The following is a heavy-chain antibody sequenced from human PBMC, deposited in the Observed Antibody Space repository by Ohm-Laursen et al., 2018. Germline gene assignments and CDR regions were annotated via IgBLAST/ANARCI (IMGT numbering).Heavy chain of an antibody. Sequence: SLRLSCAALGFTFSSYDMHWVRQATGKGLEWVSAIGTAGDTYYPGSVKGRFTISRENAKNSLYLQMNSLRAGDTAVYYCARDRAAYGMDVWGQGTTVTVSS. V-gene: IGHV3-13*01. CDR2: IGTAGDT. D-gene: IGHD3-10*01. CDR1: GFTFSSYD. J-gene: IGHJ6*02. CDR3: ARDRAAYGMDV.